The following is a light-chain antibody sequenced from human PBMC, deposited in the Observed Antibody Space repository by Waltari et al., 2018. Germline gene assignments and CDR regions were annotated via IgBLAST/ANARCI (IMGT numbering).Light chain of an antibody. J-gene: IGLJ2*01. Sequence: QSALTQPPSASGSPGHSVTISCTVTARDVGGFRFVSWYQQHPGKAPRLLIYDVSKRPSGVPDRFSGPKSGNTASLTVSGLQPEDEADYFCCSFSGANNVLFGGGTKLTVL. V-gene: IGLV2-8*01. CDR3: CSFSGANNVL. CDR1: ARDVGGFRF. CDR2: DVS.